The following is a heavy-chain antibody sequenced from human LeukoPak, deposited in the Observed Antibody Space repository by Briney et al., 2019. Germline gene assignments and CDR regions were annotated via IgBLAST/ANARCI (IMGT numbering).Heavy chain of an antibody. V-gene: IGHV4-34*01. J-gene: IGHJ4*02. CDR3: ARGYDY. CDR1: GGSFSGYY. Sequence: SETLSLTCAIYGGSFSGYYWSWIRQPPGKGLEWIGEINHSGSTNYNPSLKSRVTISVDTSKNQFSLKLSSVTAADTAVYYCARGYDYWGQGTLVTVSS. CDR2: INHSGST.